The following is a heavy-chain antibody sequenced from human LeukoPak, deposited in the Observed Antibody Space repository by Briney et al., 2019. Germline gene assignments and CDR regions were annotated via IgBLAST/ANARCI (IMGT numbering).Heavy chain of an antibody. CDR2: FDPEDGKT. Sequence: GASVKVSCMISGYTLTEFSMHWVRQAPGKGLEWLGGFDPEDGKTIYAQKFQGRVTMTEDTSTDTAYMELRSLTSDDTAVYYCARETYSNILTGTDYWGPGTLVTVSS. J-gene: IGHJ4*02. CDR3: ARETYSNILTGTDY. V-gene: IGHV1-24*01. D-gene: IGHD3-9*01. CDR1: GYTLTEFS.